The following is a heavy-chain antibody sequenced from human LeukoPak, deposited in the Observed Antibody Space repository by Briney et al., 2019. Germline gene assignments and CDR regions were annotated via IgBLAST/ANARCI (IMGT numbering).Heavy chain of an antibody. D-gene: IGHD3-10*01. CDR1: GGTFSSYA. CDR2: IIPIFGTA. V-gene: IGHV1-69*01. Sequence: SVKVSCKASGGTFSSYAISWVRQAPGQGLEWMGGIIPIFGTANYAQKFQGRVTITADESTSTAYMELSSLRSEDTAVYYCARDLEDGSGITPHYTWGQGTLVTFPS. CDR3: ARDLEDGSGITPHYT. J-gene: IGHJ5*02.